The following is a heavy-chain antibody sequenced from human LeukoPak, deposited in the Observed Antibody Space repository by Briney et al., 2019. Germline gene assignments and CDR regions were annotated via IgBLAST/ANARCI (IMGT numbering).Heavy chain of an antibody. V-gene: IGHV3-30*18. CDR3: AKKPYDTYNSANDY. CDR2: ISYDGSNK. J-gene: IGHJ4*02. D-gene: IGHD3-22*01. CDR1: GFTFSSYG. Sequence: QTGGSLRLSCAASGFTFSSYGMHWVRQAPGKGLEWVAVISYDGSNKYHADSVKGRFTISRDNSKNTLYLQMNSLRAEDTAVYYCAKKPYDTYNSANDYWGQGTLVTVSS.